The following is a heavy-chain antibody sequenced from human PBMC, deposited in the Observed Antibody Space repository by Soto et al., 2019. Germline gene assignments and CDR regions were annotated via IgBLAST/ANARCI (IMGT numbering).Heavy chain of an antibody. J-gene: IGHJ6*02. CDR3: ARWPDGYYYYGMDV. CDR1: GYTFTSYD. Sequence: QEQLVQSGAEVKKPGASVKVSCKASGYTFTSYDINWVRQATGQGLEWMGWMNPNSGNTGYAQKFQGIVTMTRNTSIITAYMELSSLRSEDTAVYYCARWPDGYYYYGMDVWGQGTTVTVSS. V-gene: IGHV1-8*01. CDR2: MNPNSGNT.